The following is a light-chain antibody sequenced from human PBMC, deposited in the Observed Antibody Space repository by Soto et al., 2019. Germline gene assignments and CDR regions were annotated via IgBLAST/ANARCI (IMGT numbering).Light chain of an antibody. J-gene: IGKJ4*01. Sequence: DIQMTQSPSSLSAFMGVRVTITCQASQDITDYLHWYQQKPAKAPRLLIYDASNLETGVPSRFSRSGTGTYFSFTISRLQTEEMRLYYCQKCEAIVFSIGAGTTVEIK. CDR3: QKCEAIVFS. V-gene: IGKV1-33*01. CDR2: DAS. CDR1: QDITDY.